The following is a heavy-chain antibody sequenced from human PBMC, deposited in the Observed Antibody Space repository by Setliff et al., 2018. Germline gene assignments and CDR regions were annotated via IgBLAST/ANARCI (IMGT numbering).Heavy chain of an antibody. V-gene: IGHV1-3*01. CDR3: ARDRNGYNPWYFDY. CDR1: GYTFTSYA. J-gene: IGHJ4*02. D-gene: IGHD3-3*01. CDR2: INAGNGNT. Sequence: ASVKVSCKASGYTFTSYAMHWVRQAPGQRLEWMGWINAGNGNTKYSQKFQGRVTITRDTSASTAYMELSSLRSEDKAVYYGARDRNGYNPWYFDYWGQGTLVTVSS.